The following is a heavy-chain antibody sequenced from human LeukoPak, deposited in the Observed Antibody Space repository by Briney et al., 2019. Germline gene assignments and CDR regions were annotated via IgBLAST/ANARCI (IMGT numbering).Heavy chain of an antibody. V-gene: IGHV3-30*18. CDR1: GFTFSSYG. D-gene: IGHD3-22*01. CDR2: ISYDGSNK. J-gene: IGHJ4*02. CDR3: AKGQDSSGYTTLFDY. Sequence: GGSLRLSCAASGFTFSSYGMHWVRQAPGKGLEWVAVISYDGSNKYYADSVKGRFTISRDNSKNTLYLQMNSLRAEDTAVYYCAKGQDSSGYTTLFDYWGQGTLVTVSS.